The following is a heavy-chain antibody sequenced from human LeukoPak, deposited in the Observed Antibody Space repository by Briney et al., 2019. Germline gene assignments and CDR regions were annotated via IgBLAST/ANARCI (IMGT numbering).Heavy chain of an antibody. D-gene: IGHD3-16*01. V-gene: IGHV4-61*05. CDR3: ARHGGGGYYDYVWGTPGWFDFDY. J-gene: IGHJ4*02. CDR2: IYYSGST. Sequence: SETLSLTCSVSGGSIISSDYFWGWIRQPPGKGLEWIGYIYYSGSTNYNPSLKSRVTISVDTSKNQFSLKLSSVTAADTAVYYCARHGGGGYYDYVWGTPGWFDFDYWGQGTLVTVSS. CDR1: GGSIISSDYF.